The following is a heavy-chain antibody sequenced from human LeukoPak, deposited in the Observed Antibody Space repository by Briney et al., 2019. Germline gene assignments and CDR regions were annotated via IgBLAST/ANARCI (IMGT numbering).Heavy chain of an antibody. J-gene: IGHJ4*02. V-gene: IGHV3-30*02. Sequence: TGGSLRLSCAASGFTFSSYGMHWVRQAPGKGLEWVAFIRYDGSNKYYADSVKGRFTISRDNSKNTLYLQMNSLRAEDTAVYYCAKDAYDILRGYFDYWGQGTLVTVSS. CDR3: AKDAYDILRGYFDY. CDR2: IRYDGSNK. D-gene: IGHD3-9*01. CDR1: GFTFSSYG.